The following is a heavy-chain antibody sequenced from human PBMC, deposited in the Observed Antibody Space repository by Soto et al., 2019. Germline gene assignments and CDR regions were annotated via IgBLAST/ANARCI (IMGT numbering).Heavy chain of an antibody. J-gene: IGHJ6*02. CDR1: GYTFTSYA. CDR2: INAGNGNT. CDR3: ARDSGGMDV. V-gene: IGHV1-3*01. Sequence: QVQLVQSGAEVKKPGASVKISCKASGYTFTSYALHWVRQAPGQRLEWMGWINAGNGNTKYSQKFQVSVTITRDTSASTAYMELSSLRSEDTAVYYCARDSGGMDVWGQGTTVTVSS.